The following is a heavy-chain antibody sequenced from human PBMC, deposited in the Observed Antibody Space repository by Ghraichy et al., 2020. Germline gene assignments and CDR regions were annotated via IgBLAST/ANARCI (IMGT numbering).Heavy chain of an antibody. CDR2: IYLNGRT. CDR3: ARAPLYYYGSVSYFSKLYYDHRDIHPILHSFSTRRSSDL. J-gene: IGHJ2*01. Sequence: DIYLNGRTNYNPSLKSRVTISVDTSKNQFSLKLSSVTAADTAVYYCARAPLYYYGSVSYFSKLYYDHRDIHPILHSFSTRRSSDL. V-gene: IGHV4-34*01. D-gene: IGHD3-10*01.